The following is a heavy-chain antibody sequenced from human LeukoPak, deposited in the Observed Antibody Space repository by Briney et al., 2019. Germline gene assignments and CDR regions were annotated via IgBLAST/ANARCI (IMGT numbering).Heavy chain of an antibody. V-gene: IGHV3-43*02. CDR3: AKASYYFGSGS. Sequence: GGPLRLSCPASGFTFDDYAMHWVGQAPGKGLEWVSLITGDCNGMYYAGSVKGRFTISRDNSKKSLYLQMHSLTTEDTALYYCAKASYYFGSGSWGQGTLVTVSS. D-gene: IGHD3-10*01. CDR2: ITGDCNGM. CDR1: GFTFDDYA. J-gene: IGHJ4*02.